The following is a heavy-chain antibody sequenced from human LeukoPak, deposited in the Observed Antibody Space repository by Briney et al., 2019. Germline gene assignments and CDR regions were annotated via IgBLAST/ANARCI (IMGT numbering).Heavy chain of an antibody. CDR1: GGSLSSLY. Sequence: SETLSLTCTVSGGSLSSLYWSWIRQPPGKGLEWIGYIYYSGSTNYNPSLKSRVTISVDTSKNQFSLKLSSVTAADTVVYYCARGSTSRDAFDIWGQGTMVTVSS. D-gene: IGHD5/OR15-5a*01. CDR2: IYYSGST. V-gene: IGHV4-59*11. CDR3: ARGSTSRDAFDI. J-gene: IGHJ3*02.